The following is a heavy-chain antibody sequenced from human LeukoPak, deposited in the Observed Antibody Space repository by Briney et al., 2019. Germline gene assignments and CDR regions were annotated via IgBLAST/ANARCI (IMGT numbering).Heavy chain of an antibody. Sequence: GSLRLSCAASGFTFSSYSMNWVRQAPGKGLEWVSSISSSSSYIYYADSVKGRFTISRDNAKNSLYLQMNSLRAEDTAVYYCARESMITFGGVIAVPPDYWGQGTLVTVSS. CDR1: GFTFSSYS. J-gene: IGHJ4*02. CDR3: ARESMITFGGVIAVPPDY. V-gene: IGHV3-21*01. D-gene: IGHD3-16*02. CDR2: ISSSSSYI.